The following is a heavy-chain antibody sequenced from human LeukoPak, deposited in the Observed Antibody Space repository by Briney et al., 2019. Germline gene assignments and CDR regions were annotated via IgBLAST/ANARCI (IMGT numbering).Heavy chain of an antibody. CDR2: VHLDGRT. J-gene: IGHJ4*02. CDR1: GGSVISTNR. CDR3: AREGGFFRPLDY. Sequence: SGTLSLTCGGSGGSVISTNRWTWVRQPPGKGLEWIGEVHLDGRTNYNPSLESRLTISVDLSENHISLKLTSVTAADTAVYYCAREGGFFRPLDYSGQGTLVTVSS. V-gene: IGHV4-4*02. D-gene: IGHD3-3*01.